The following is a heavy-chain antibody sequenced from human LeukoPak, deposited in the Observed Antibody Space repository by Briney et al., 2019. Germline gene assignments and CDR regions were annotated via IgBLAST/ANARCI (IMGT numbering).Heavy chain of an antibody. Sequence: SETLSLTCTVSGYSISSGYYWGWIRQPPGKGLEWIGSIYHSGSTYYNPSLKSRVTISVDTSKNQFSLKLSSVTAADTAVYYCARVQYLGSPPPLNWFDPWGQGTLVTVSS. CDR1: GYSISSGYY. V-gene: IGHV4-38-2*02. J-gene: IGHJ5*02. CDR2: IYHSGST. CDR3: ARVQYLGSPPPLNWFDP. D-gene: IGHD5-24*01.